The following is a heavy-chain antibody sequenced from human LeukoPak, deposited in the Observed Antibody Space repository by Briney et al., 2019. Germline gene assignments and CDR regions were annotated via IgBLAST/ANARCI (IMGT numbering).Heavy chain of an antibody. CDR3: ARVHSSYYYYYMDV. CDR1: GGSISSSSYY. J-gene: IGHJ6*03. V-gene: IGHV4-39*07. CDR2: IYYSGST. D-gene: IGHD4-11*01. Sequence: SETLSLTCTVSGGSISSSSYYWGWIRQPPGKGLEWIGSIYYSGSTYYNPSLKSRVTISVDTSKNQFSLKLSSVTAADTAVYYCARVHSSYYYYYMDVWGKGTTVTVSS.